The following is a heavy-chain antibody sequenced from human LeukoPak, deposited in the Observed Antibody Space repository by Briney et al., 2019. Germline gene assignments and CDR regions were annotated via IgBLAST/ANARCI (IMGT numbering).Heavy chain of an antibody. CDR1: GYSITSGYY. Sequence: SETLSLTCTVSGYSITSGYYWGWIRQPPGKGLEWIGSIYHSGSTYYNSSLKSRVTISVDTSKNQFSLKLNSVTAADTAVYFCARDCGRSGSYLDAFDIWGQGTMVTVSS. J-gene: IGHJ3*02. D-gene: IGHD1-26*01. CDR2: IYHSGST. CDR3: ARDCGRSGSYLDAFDI. V-gene: IGHV4-38-2*02.